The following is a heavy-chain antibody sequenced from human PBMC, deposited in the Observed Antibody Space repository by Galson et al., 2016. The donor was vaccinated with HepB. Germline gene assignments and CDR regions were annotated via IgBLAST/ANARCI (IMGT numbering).Heavy chain of an antibody. V-gene: IGHV4-31*03. CDR3: ARVGLRSRWFDP. CDR1: GGSVSNGGYY. J-gene: IGHJ5*02. CDR2: IYYTGST. D-gene: IGHD5/OR15-5a*01. Sequence: TLSLTCTVSGGSVSNGGYYRSWIRQHPGKGLEWIGHIYYTGSTYYNPSLKSRVKISLATSKNRFSLNLNSVTAADTAVYYCARVGLRSRWFDPWGQGTLVTVSS.